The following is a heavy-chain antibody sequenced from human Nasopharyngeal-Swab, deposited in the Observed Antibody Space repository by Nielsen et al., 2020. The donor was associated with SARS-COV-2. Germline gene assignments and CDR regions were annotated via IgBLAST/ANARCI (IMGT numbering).Heavy chain of an antibody. Sequence: ASVKVSCKASGYTFTGYYMHWVRQAPGQGLEWMGRINPSGGSTSYAQKFQGRVTMTRDTSTSTVYMELSSLRSEDTAVYYCAREVVVVVAAASMDVWGQGTTVTVSS. J-gene: IGHJ6*02. CDR1: GYTFTGYY. CDR3: AREVVVVVAAASMDV. CDR2: INPSGGST. V-gene: IGHV1-46*01. D-gene: IGHD2-15*01.